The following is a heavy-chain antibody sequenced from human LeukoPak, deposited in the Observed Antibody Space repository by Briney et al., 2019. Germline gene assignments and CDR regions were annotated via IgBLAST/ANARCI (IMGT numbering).Heavy chain of an antibody. D-gene: IGHD3-22*01. V-gene: IGHV3-48*03. CDR3: ARASIYDSSPIDY. CDR2: ISSSGSTI. Sequence: GRSLRLSCAASGFTFSSYEMNWVRQAPGKGLEWVSYISSSGSTIYYADSVKGRFTISRDNAKNSLYLQMNSLRAEDTAVYYCARASIYDSSPIDYWGQGTLVTVSS. J-gene: IGHJ4*02. CDR1: GFTFSSYE.